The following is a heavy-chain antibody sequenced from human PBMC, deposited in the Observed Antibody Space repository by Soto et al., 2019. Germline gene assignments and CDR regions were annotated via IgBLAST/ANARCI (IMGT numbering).Heavy chain of an antibody. CDR3: AREIGAAAGTYYYYYYGMDV. CDR1: GGSISSYY. V-gene: IGHV4-4*07. Sequence: SETLSLTCTVSGGSISSYYWSWIRQPAGKGLEWIGRIYPSGSTNYNPSLKSRVTMSVDTSKNQFSLKLSSVTAADTAVYYCAREIGAAAGTYYYYYYGMDVWGQGTTVT. D-gene: IGHD6-13*01. CDR2: IYPSGST. J-gene: IGHJ6*02.